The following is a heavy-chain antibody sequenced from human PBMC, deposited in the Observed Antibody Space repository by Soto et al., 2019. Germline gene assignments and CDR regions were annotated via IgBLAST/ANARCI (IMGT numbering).Heavy chain of an antibody. CDR1: GFTFSSYA. CDR3: AKKRTYYYGSGSPNPLMDV. J-gene: IGHJ6*02. V-gene: IGHV3-23*01. CDR2: ISGSGGST. D-gene: IGHD3-10*01. Sequence: GGSLRLSCAASGFTFSSYAMSWVRQAPGKGLEWVSAISGSGGSTYYADSVKGRFTISRDNSKNTLYLQMNSLRAEDTAVYYCAKKRTYYYGSGSPNPLMDVWGQGTTVTVSS.